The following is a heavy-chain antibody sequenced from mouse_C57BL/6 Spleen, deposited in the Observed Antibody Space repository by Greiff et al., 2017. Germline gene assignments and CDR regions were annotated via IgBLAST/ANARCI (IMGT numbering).Heavy chain of an antibody. V-gene: IGHV5-4*03. D-gene: IGHD2-2*01. CDR1: GFTFSSYA. Sequence: EVKLVESGGGLVKPGGSLKLSCAASGFTFSSYAMSWVRQTPEKRLEWVATISDGGSYTYYPDNVKGRFPISRDNAENNLYLQMSHMKSEDTAMYYCARGGGSGLRGRYFDVWGTGTTVTVSS. CDR2: ISDGGSYT. CDR3: ARGGGSGLRGRYFDV. J-gene: IGHJ1*03.